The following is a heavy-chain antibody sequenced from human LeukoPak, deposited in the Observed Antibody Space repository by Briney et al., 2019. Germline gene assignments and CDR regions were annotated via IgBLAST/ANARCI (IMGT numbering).Heavy chain of an antibody. CDR3: ARGTYGEYGGPAY. V-gene: IGHV3-33*01. CDR1: GFTFSSNG. Sequence: GGSLRLSCAASGFTFSSNGMHWVRQAPGKGLEWVAVVWFDGSNKYYADSVKGRFTISRDNTRGTLYLQMDSLRDEDTAVYYCARGTYGEYGGPAYWGQGTLVTVSS. CDR2: VWFDGSNK. D-gene: IGHD4-17*01. J-gene: IGHJ4*02.